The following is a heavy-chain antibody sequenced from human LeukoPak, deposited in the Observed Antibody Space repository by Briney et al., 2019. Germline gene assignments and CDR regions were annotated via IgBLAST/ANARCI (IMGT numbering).Heavy chain of an antibody. J-gene: IGHJ4*02. CDR2: IIPILGIA. CDR3: AREKDVVVVAATTYYFDY. CDR1: GGTFSSYA. V-gene: IGHV1-69*04. Sequence: SVKVSCKASGGTFSSYAISWVRQAPGQGLEWMGRIIPILGIANYAQKFQGRVTITADKSTSTAYMELSSLRSEDTAVYYCAREKDVVVVAATTYYFDYWGQGTLVTVSS. D-gene: IGHD2-15*01.